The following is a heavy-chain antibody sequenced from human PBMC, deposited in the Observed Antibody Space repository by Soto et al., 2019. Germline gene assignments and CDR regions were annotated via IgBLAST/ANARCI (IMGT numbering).Heavy chain of an antibody. V-gene: IGHV4-34*01. J-gene: IGHJ6*02. CDR1: GGSFSGDY. CDR2: INHSGST. D-gene: IGHD2-8*01. Sequence: SETLSLTCALYGGSFSGDYWSWIRQPPGKGLEWIGEINHSGSTNYNPSLKSRVSISVDTSKNQFSLKLSSVTAADTAMYYCTRGRCTNGVCYTGYYYYGMDVWGPGTPVTV. CDR3: TRGRCTNGVCYTGYYYYGMDV.